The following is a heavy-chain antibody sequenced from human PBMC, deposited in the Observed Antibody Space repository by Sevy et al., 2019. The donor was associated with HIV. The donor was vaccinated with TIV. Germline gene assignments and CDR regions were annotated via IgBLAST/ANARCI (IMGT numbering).Heavy chain of an antibody. V-gene: IGHV3-7*01. D-gene: IGHD3-3*01. CDR3: ARAGDFWSGYYTACFDY. CDR1: GFTFSSYW. J-gene: IGHJ4*02. Sequence: GGSLRLSCAASGFTFSSYWMSWVRQAPGKGLEWVANIKQDGSEKYYVDSVKGRFTISRDNAKNSLYLQMNGLRAEDTAVYYCARAGDFWSGYYTACFDYWGQGTLVTVSS. CDR2: IKQDGSEK.